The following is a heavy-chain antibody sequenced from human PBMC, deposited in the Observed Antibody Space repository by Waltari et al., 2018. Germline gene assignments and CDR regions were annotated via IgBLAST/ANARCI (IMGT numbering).Heavy chain of an antibody. CDR3: ARDQGIEEEMATTPHAFDI. CDR1: GGTFSSYA. Sequence: QVQLVQSGAEVKKPGSSVKVSCKASGGTFSSYAISWVRQAPGQGLEWMGRFIPIFGTANYAQKFQGRVTITADKSTSTAYMELSSLRSEDTAVYYCARDQGIEEEMATTPHAFDIWGQGTMVTVSS. D-gene: IGHD1-1*01. V-gene: IGHV1-69*08. CDR2: FIPIFGTA. J-gene: IGHJ3*02.